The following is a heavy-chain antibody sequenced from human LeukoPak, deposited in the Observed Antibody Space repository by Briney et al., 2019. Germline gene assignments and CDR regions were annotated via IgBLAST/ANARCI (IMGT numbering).Heavy chain of an antibody. D-gene: IGHD4-23*01. CDR1: GGSVSNYF. CDR2: IHHSGRT. V-gene: IGHV4-59*02. J-gene: IGHJ2*01. CDR3: VRLSVVSPHRYFDL. Sequence: SETLSLTCTVSGGSVSNYFWSWIRQPPGKGLEWIGNIHHSGRTYYNPTVKSRVTISLDTSKNKFSLKLTSVTAADTAVYYCVRLSVVSPHRYFDLWGRGTLVTVSS.